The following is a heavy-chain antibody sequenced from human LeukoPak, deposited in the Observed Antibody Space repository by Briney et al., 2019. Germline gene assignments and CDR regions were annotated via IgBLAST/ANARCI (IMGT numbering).Heavy chain of an antibody. CDR3: ARDIVVVPAYYFDY. CDR2: ISGSGGST. CDR1: GFTFSSYA. V-gene: IGHV3-23*01. J-gene: IGHJ4*02. Sequence: PGGSLRLSCAASGFTFSSYAMSWVRQAPGKGLEWVSAISGSGGSTYYADPVKGRFTISRDNSKNTLYLKMNSLRAEDTAVYYCARDIVVVPAYYFDYWGQGTLVTVSS. D-gene: IGHD2-2*01.